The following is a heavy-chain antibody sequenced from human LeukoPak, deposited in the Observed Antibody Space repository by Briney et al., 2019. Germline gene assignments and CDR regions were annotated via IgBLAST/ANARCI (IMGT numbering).Heavy chain of an antibody. J-gene: IGHJ4*02. CDR2: INPNSGGT. D-gene: IGHD1-26*01. CDR3: ARGFVGATFDFDY. V-gene: IGHV1-2*04. CDR1: GYTFTGYY. Sequence: ASVKVSCKASGYTFTGYYMHWVRQAPGQGLEWMGWINPNSGGTNYAQKFQGWVTMTGDTSISTAYMELSRLRSDDTAVYYCARGFVGATFDFDYWGQGTLVTVSS.